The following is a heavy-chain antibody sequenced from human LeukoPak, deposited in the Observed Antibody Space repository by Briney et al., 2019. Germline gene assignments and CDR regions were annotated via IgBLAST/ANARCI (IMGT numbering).Heavy chain of an antibody. CDR2: IYYSGST. J-gene: IGHJ6*03. Sequence: PSGTLSLTCTVSGGSISSSNYYWGWIRQPPGKGLEWIGSIYYSGSTYYNPSLKSRVTISVDTSKNQFSLKLSSVTAADTAVYYCARQGVRAYYYMDVWGKGTTVTISS. V-gene: IGHV4-39*01. CDR1: GGSISSSNYY. D-gene: IGHD3-10*01. CDR3: ARQGVRAYYYMDV.